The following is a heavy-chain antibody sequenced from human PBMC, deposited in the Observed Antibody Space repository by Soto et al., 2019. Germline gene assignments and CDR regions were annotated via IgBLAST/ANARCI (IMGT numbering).Heavy chain of an antibody. CDR2: ISSSSSTT. CDR3: AAAGLKRAFDI. V-gene: IGHV3-48*01. CDR1: GFTFSSYS. J-gene: IGHJ3*02. Sequence: GGSLRLSCAASGFTFSSYSMNWVRQAPGKGLEWVSYISSSSSTTYYADSVKGRFTISRDNAKNSLYLQMNSLRAEDTAVYYCAAAGLKRAFDIWGQGTMVTVSS. D-gene: IGHD6-25*01.